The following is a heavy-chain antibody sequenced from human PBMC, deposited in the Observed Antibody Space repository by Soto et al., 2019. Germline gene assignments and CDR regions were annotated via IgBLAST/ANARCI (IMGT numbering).Heavy chain of an antibody. CDR2: INHSGST. V-gene: IGHV4-34*01. CDR3: ARVRRKDMKGPFDY. Sequence: SETLSLTCAVYGGSFSGYYWSWIRQPPGKGLEWIGEINHSGSTNYNPSLKSRVTISVDTSKNQFSLKLSSVTAADTAVYYCARVRRKDMKGPFDYWGQGTLVTVS. J-gene: IGHJ4*02. D-gene: IGHD2-15*01. CDR1: GGSFSGYY.